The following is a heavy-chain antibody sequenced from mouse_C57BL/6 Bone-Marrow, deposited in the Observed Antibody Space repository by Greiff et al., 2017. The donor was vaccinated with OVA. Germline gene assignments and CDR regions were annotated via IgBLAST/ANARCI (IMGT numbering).Heavy chain of an antibody. CDR2: IDPSDSYT. J-gene: IGHJ1*03. CDR1: GYTFTSYW. V-gene: IGHV1-69*01. CDR3: ARRGSRTWYFDV. D-gene: IGHD1-1*01. Sequence: QVQLQQPGAELVMPGASVKLSCKASGYTFTSYWMHWVKQRPGQGLEWIGEIDPSDSYTNYNQKFKGKSTLTVDKSSSTAYMQLSSLTSEDSAVYYCARRGSRTWYFDVWGTGTTVTVSS.